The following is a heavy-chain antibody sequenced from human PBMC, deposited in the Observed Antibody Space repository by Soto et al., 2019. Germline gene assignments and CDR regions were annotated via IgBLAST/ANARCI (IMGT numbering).Heavy chain of an antibody. D-gene: IGHD3-3*01. CDR1: GGSISSSSYY. CDR3: ARQDRITIFGVVGWFDP. J-gene: IGHJ5*02. CDR2: IYYSGST. Sequence: QLQLQESGPGLVKPSETLSLTCTVSGGSISSSSYYWGWIRQPPGKGLEWIGSIYYSGSTYYNPSLKSRVTISVDTSKNQFSLKLSSVTAADTAVYYCARQDRITIFGVVGWFDPWGQGTLVTVSS. V-gene: IGHV4-39*01.